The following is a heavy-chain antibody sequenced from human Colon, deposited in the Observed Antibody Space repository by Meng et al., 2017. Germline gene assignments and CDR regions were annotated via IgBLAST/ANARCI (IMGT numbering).Heavy chain of an antibody. V-gene: IGHV4-34*01. CDR1: GYTYGNYF. Sequence: SETLSLTCATYGYTYGNYFWTWIRQPPGRGLEWLGEISHGGSTNYSPSLKSRVAISMDMSKNHFFLNLTSVTAADTAVYFCARGLGMIQRGYCSGGFGSSDSWGQGTQVTVSS. J-gene: IGHJ5*02. CDR3: ARGLGMIQRGYCSGGFGSSDS. CDR2: ISHGGST. D-gene: IGHD2-15*01.